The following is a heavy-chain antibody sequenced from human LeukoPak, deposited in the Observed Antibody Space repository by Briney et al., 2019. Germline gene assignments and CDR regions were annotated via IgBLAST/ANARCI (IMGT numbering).Heavy chain of an antibody. CDR1: GFTFSNYW. Sequence: GGSLRLSCAASGFTFSNYWMSWVRQAPGKGLEWVANIKQDGSEKYYVDSVKGRFTISRDNAKNSLYLQMNSLRAEDTAVYYCARFSSWYLGSDYWGQGTLVTVSS. V-gene: IGHV3-7*01. CDR2: IKQDGSEK. J-gene: IGHJ4*02. D-gene: IGHD6-13*01. CDR3: ARFSSWYLGSDY.